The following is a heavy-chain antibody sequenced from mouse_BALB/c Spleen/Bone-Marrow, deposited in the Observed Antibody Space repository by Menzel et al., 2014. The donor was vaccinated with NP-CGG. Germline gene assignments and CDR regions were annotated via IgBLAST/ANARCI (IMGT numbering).Heavy chain of an antibody. Sequence: LQQSGGGLVQPGGSMKLSCVASGFTFSNYWMNWVRQSPEKGLEWVAEIRLKSNNYATHYAESVKGRFTISRDDSKSSVYLQMNNLRAEDTGIYYCTKEVVATGNWYFDVWGAGTTVTVSS. CDR1: GFTFSNYW. CDR3: TKEVVATGNWYFDV. V-gene: IGHV6-6*02. CDR2: IRLKSNNYAT. D-gene: IGHD1-1*01. J-gene: IGHJ1*01.